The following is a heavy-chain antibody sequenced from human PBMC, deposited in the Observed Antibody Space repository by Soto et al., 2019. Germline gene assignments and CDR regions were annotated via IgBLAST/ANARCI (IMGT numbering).Heavy chain of an antibody. J-gene: IGHJ4*02. Sequence: QITLKASGPTLVKPTQTLTLTCTFSGFSLSTSRVGVGWIRQPPGKALEWLAVIYWDDAKTYRPSLKSRLTINKDTSKNQVALTMTNMDPVDTATYYCAHAYGGRSLYWGQGTLVTVSS. V-gene: IGHV2-5*02. CDR3: AHAYGGRSLY. D-gene: IGHD1-26*01. CDR2: IYWDDAK. CDR1: GFSLSTSRVG.